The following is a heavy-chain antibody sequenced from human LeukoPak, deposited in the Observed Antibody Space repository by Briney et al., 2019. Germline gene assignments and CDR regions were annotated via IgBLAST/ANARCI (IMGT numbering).Heavy chain of an antibody. J-gene: IGHJ4*02. Sequence: SVSLSCASCGLTLSSYVMSWLRQAAGKGLDWVSAISGSGGSTYYADSVKDRFTISRDNSKISLYLQMNSLRAEDTAVYYCANSRQWLATGNFDYWGQGTLVTVSS. D-gene: IGHD6-19*01. CDR2: ISGSGGST. CDR1: GLTLSSYV. CDR3: ANSRQWLATGNFDY. V-gene: IGHV3-23*01.